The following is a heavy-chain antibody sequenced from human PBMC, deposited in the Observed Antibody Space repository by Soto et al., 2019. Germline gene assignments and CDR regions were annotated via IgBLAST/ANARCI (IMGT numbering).Heavy chain of an antibody. J-gene: IGHJ6*04. V-gene: IGHV4-59*01. CDR2: IYYSGST. Sequence: TLSLTCTVSGGSISSYYWSWVRQPPGKGLEWIGYIYYSGSTNYNPSLKSRVTISVDTSKNQFSLKLSSVTAADTAVYYCARANVDTAGLDVWGKGTTVTVSS. CDR3: ARANVDTAGLDV. D-gene: IGHD5-18*01. CDR1: GGSISSYY.